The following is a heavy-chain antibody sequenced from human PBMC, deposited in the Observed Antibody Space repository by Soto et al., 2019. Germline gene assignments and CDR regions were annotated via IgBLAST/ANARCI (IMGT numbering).Heavy chain of an antibody. J-gene: IGHJ4*02. D-gene: IGHD6-6*01. Sequence: GESLKISCKGVGYKFGSAWIGWVRQMPGKGLEWMGIIKPGTSDIRYSPSCRGHVTISADEAVSTAYLQWSSLRAEDTAVYYCAKDRREGIAARPPHYWGQGTLVTVSS. CDR3: AKDRREGIAARPPHY. CDR2: IKPGTSDI. V-gene: IGHV5-51*01. CDR1: GYKFGSAW.